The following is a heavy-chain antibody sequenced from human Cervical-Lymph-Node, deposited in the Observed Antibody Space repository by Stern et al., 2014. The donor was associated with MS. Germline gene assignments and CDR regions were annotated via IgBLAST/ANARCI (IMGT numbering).Heavy chain of an antibody. CDR3: ARDNVMLLWVAWFDP. D-gene: IGHD3-10*01. Sequence: LQLVQSGAEVKMPGASVKVSCKSSGYTFTSYGLSFVRHAPGQWLEWMGWISPDNGNTHYSPSFQVRVTMTTDTYTNTSYIAQGSLQSDDTAVYYCARDNVMLLWVAWFDPWGQGTMVTISS. CDR2: ISPDNGNT. J-gene: IGHJ5*02. CDR1: GYTFTSYG. V-gene: IGHV1-18*04.